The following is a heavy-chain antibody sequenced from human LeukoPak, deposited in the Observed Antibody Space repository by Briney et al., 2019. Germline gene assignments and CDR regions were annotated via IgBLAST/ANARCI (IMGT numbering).Heavy chain of an antibody. V-gene: IGHV4-39*01. CDR1: GGSISSSSYY. J-gene: IGHJ6*02. D-gene: IGHD6-6*01. CDR2: IYYSGST. CDR3: AIYEYSSSWDCYYGMDV. Sequence: PSETLSLTCTVSGGSISSSSYYWGWIRQPPGTGLEWIGSIYYSGSTYYNPSLKSRVTISVDTSKNQFSLKLSSVTAADTAVYYCAIYEYSSSWDCYYGMDVWGQGATVTVSS.